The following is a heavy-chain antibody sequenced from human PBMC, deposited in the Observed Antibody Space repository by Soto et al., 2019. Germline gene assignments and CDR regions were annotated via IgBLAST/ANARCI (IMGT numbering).Heavy chain of an antibody. D-gene: IGHD3-3*02. V-gene: IGHV1-69*13. CDR3: ARVGIISSPPFDP. CDR1: GGTFSSYA. CDR2: IIPIFGTA. J-gene: IGHJ5*02. Sequence: ASVKVSCKASGGTFSSYAISWVRQAPGQGLEWMGGIIPIFGTANYAQKFQGRVTITADESTRTAYMELSSLRSEDTAVYYCARVGIISSPPFDPWGQGTLVTVSS.